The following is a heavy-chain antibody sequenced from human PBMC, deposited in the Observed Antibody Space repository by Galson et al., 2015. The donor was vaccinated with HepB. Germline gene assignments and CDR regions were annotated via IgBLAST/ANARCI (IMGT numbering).Heavy chain of an antibody. CDR3: AKDRKPYYYYYGMDV. V-gene: IGHV3-30*18. CDR1: GFTFSSYG. J-gene: IGHJ6*02. Sequence: SLRLSCAASGFTFSSYGMHWVRQAPGKGLEWVAVISYDGSNKYYADSVKGRFTISRDNSKNTLYLQMNSLRAEDTAVYYCAKDRKPYYYYYGMDVWGQGTTVTVSS. CDR2: ISYDGSNK. D-gene: IGHD1-14*01.